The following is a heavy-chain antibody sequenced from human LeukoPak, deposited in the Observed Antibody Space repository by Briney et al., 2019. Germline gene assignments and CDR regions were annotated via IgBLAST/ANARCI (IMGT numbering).Heavy chain of an antibody. CDR3: VKSRRVGANQRGLFDY. Sequence: GGSLRLSCAGCGFTFSNYAMTWVRQAPGKGLERVSSVSGSGRNTFYPDSVEGRFTISRDNSKNTVYLQMNSLRADDTAVYYCVKSRRVGANQRGLFDYWGQGTLVTVSP. J-gene: IGHJ4*02. CDR1: GFTFSNYA. D-gene: IGHD1-26*01. V-gene: IGHV3-23*01. CDR2: VSGSGRNT.